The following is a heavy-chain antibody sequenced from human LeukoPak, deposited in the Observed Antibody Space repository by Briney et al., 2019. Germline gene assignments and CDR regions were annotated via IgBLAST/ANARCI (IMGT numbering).Heavy chain of an antibody. J-gene: IGHJ6*02. CDR3: ARDGSSGNRMRRYYYYGMDV. Sequence: ASVKVSCKASGYTFTSYAMNWVRQAPGQGLEWMGWINTNTGNPTYAQGFTGRFVFSLDTSVSTAYLQISSLKAEDTAVYYCARDGSSGNRMRRYYYYGMDVWGQGTTVTASS. D-gene: IGHD6-19*01. CDR1: GYTFTSYA. V-gene: IGHV7-4-1*02. CDR2: INTNTGNP.